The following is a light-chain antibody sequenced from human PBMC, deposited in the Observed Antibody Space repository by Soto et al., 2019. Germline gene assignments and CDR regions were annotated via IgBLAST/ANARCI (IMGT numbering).Light chain of an antibody. Sequence: DIQLTQSPSFLSASVGDRVTVTCRASQGISSYLAWCQQKPGKAPKLLIYAASTLQSGVPSRFSGSGSGTEFTLTISSLQPEDFATYYCQQFNSYPLTFGGGTKVEIK. CDR2: AAS. CDR3: QQFNSYPLT. CDR1: QGISSY. J-gene: IGKJ4*01. V-gene: IGKV1-9*01.